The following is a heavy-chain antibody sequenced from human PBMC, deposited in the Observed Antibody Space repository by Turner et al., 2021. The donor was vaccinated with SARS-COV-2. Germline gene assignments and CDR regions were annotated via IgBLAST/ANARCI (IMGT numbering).Heavy chain of an antibody. D-gene: IGHD3-22*01. J-gene: IGHJ5*02. Sequence: QLQLQESVPGLVKPSYTLSLPGTVSCSPISSSSYDGGLIRQPPGKGLEWIGSMYYSVITYYNPSLKSRVTISVDTSKNKFSQKLSSVTAADTTVYYCARKDYYDRSGYYTGGNWFDPWGQGTLVTVSS. CDR2: MYYSVIT. CDR3: ARKDYYDRSGYYTGGNWFDP. V-gene: IGHV4-39*01. CDR1: CSPISSSSYD.